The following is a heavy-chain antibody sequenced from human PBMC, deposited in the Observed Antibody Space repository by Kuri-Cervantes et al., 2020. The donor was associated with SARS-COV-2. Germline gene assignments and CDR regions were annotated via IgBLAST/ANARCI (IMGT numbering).Heavy chain of an antibody. CDR2: ISAYNGNT. V-gene: IGHV1-18*01. CDR1: GYTFTSYG. D-gene: IGHD3-22*01. Sequence: ASVKVSCKASGYTFTSYGISWVRQAPGQGLGWMGWISAYNGNTIYAQKFQGRVTMTEDTSTDTAYMELSSLSSEDTAVYYCATAYRGYHYWYFDLWGRGTLVTVSS. CDR3: ATAYRGYHYWYFDL. J-gene: IGHJ2*01.